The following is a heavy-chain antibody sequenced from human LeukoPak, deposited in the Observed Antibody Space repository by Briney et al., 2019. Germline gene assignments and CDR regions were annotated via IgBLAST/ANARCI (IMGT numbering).Heavy chain of an antibody. CDR2: IRGSGAST. Sequence: GGSLRLSCAASGFTFSSYAMSWVRQAPGKGLEWVSGIRGSGASTYYADSVKGRFTISRDNSKNTLYLQMNSLRAEDTAVYYCAKGGRIWSGYHDAFDIWGQGTMVTVSS. CDR3: AKGGRIWSGYHDAFDI. CDR1: GFTFSSYA. V-gene: IGHV3-23*01. D-gene: IGHD3-3*01. J-gene: IGHJ3*02.